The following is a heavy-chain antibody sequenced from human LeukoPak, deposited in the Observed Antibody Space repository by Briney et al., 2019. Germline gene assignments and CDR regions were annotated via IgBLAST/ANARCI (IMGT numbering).Heavy chain of an antibody. J-gene: IGHJ5*02. Sequence: PSETLSLTCTVSGGSINSYYWSRIRQPAGKGLEWIGRIYSSGSTNYNPSLKSRVTMSVDTSNNQFSLKLSSVTAADTAVYYCARGRGPGFDPWGQGTLVTVSS. CDR1: GGSINSYY. CDR3: ARGRGPGFDP. CDR2: IYSSGST. V-gene: IGHV4-4*07. D-gene: IGHD3-10*01.